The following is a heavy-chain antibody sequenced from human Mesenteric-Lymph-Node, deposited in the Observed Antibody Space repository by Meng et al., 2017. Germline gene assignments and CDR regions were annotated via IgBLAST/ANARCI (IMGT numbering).Heavy chain of an antibody. CDR1: GDSVSTNSAA. Sequence: VQLQQAGPGLVKPSHTLSLTCAISGDSVSTNSAAWNWIRQSPSGGLEWLGRTYYKSKWYNDYAESVKSRITINPDTSKNQFSLQLNSVTPEDTAVYYCARDPAAFDFWGQGILVTGSS. V-gene: IGHV6-1*01. CDR2: TYYKSKWYN. D-gene: IGHD6-25*01. J-gene: IGHJ4*02. CDR3: ARDPAAFDF.